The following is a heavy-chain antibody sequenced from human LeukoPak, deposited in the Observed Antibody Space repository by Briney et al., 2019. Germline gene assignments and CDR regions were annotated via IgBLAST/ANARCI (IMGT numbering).Heavy chain of an antibody. Sequence: SETLSLTCTVSGGSLSSYYWSWLRQPPGKGLEWIGYIYYSGSTNYNPSPKSRVTISVDTSKNQFSLKLSSVSAADTAVYYCARHKSSAAGTHDAFDIWGQGTMVTVSS. CDR1: GGSLSSYY. CDR3: ARHKSSAAGTHDAFDI. CDR2: IYYSGST. V-gene: IGHV4-59*08. J-gene: IGHJ3*02. D-gene: IGHD6-13*01.